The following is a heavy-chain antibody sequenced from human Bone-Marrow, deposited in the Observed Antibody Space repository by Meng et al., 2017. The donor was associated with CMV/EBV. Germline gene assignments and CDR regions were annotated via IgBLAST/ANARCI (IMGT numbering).Heavy chain of an antibody. V-gene: IGHV1-69*02. CDR1: GGTFSSYT. J-gene: IGHJ6*02. CDR2: IIPILGIA. CDR3: ASAFRPNDFWSGYSQEYYYYGMDV. Sequence: SVKVSCKASGGTFSSYTISWVRQAPGQGLEWMGRIIPILGIANYAQKFQGRVTITTDESTSTAYMELSSLRSEDTAVYYCASAFRPNDFWSGYSQEYYYYGMDVWGQGTTVTVSS. D-gene: IGHD3-3*01.